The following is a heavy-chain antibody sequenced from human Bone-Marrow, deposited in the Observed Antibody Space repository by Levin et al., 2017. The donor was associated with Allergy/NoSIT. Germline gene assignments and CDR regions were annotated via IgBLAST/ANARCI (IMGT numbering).Heavy chain of an antibody. D-gene: IGHD3-10*01. Sequence: GGSLRLSCAASGFTFSSYAMHWVRQAPGKGLEWVAVISYDGSNKYYADSVKGRFTISRDNSKNTLYLQMNSLRAEDTAVYYCARDLAGPMVRGVYDYWGQGTLVTVSS. V-gene: IGHV3-30*04. CDR2: ISYDGSNK. CDR1: GFTFSSYA. J-gene: IGHJ4*02. CDR3: ARDLAGPMVRGVYDY.